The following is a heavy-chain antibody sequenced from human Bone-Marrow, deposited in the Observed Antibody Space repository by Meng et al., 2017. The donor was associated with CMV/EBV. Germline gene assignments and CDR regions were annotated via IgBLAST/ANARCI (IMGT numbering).Heavy chain of an antibody. Sequence: GESPKISCAGSGFTFSSYAMHWVRQAPGKGLEWVAFIRYDGSNKYYADSVKGRFTISRDNSKNTLYLQMNNLRAEDTALYFCAKDGYSQGLDAFDVWGQGTMVTVSS. V-gene: IGHV3-30*02. D-gene: IGHD5-18*01. CDR2: IRYDGSNK. J-gene: IGHJ3*01. CDR1: GFTFSSYA. CDR3: AKDGYSQGLDAFDV.